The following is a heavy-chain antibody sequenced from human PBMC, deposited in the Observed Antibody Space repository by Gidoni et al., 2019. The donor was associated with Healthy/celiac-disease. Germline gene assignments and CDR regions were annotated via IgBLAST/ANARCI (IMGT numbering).Heavy chain of an antibody. D-gene: IGHD2-15*01. CDR2: ISSSSSYI. CDR1: GFTFSSYS. V-gene: IGHV3-21*01. Sequence: EVQLVESGGGLVKPGGSLRLSCAASGFTFSSYSMNWVRQAPGKGLEWVSSISSSSSYIYYADSVKGRFTISRDNAKNSLYLQMNSLRAEDTAVYYCARDPIVVVVAATEYYFDYWGQGTLVTVSS. CDR3: ARDPIVVVVAATEYYFDY. J-gene: IGHJ4*02.